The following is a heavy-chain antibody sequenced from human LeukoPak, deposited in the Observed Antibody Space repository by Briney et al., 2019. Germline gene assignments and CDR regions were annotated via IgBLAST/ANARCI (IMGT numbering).Heavy chain of an antibody. CDR2: VNHSGST. J-gene: IGHJ5*02. D-gene: IGHD3-16*02. V-gene: IGHV4-34*01. Sequence: SETLSLTCAVYGGSFSGYYWTWIRQSPEKGLEWIGEVNHSGSTKYNPSFRSRVTISVDTSKNQFSLKLISVTAADTAVYYCARQSLAGGRITFGGVIVRGLNWFDPWGQGTLVTVSS. CDR3: ARQSLAGGRITFGGVIVRGLNWFDP. CDR1: GGSFSGYY.